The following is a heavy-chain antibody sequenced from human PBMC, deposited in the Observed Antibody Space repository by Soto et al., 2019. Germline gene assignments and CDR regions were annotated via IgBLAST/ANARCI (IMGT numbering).Heavy chain of an antibody. Sequence: PSETLSLTCAVYGVSFSGYYWSWIRQPPGKGLEWIGDIDHSGSTNYNPSLKSRVAISVDTSKNQFSLKLSSVTAADTAGYYCARPGVSVAGLEGFDIWGQGTMVTVSS. CDR2: IDHSGST. CDR1: GVSFSGYY. D-gene: IGHD6-19*01. J-gene: IGHJ3*02. V-gene: IGHV4-34*01. CDR3: ARPGVSVAGLEGFDI.